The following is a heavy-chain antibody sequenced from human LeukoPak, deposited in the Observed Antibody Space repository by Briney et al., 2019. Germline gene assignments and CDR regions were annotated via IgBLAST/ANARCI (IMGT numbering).Heavy chain of an antibody. CDR2: IYYSGST. J-gene: IGHJ5*02. CDR3: ARDRGPLTGTTVWFSWFDP. V-gene: IGHV4-39*07. Sequence: PSETLSLTCTVSGGSISSSSYYWGWIRQPPGKGLEWIGSIYYSGSTYYNPSLKSRVTISVDTSKNQFSLKVSSVTAADTAVYYCARDRGPLTGTTVWFSWFDPWGQGTLVTVSS. D-gene: IGHD1-7*01. CDR1: GGSISSSSYY.